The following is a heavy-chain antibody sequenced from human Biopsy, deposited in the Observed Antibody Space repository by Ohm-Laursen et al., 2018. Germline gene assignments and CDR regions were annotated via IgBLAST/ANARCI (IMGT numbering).Heavy chain of an antibody. D-gene: IGHD2-15*01. CDR3: ARDCNGDNCGVDF. V-gene: IGHV1-69*04. Sequence: ASVKVSCKVSGGTSSNFAINWVRQAPGQGLECMGRIIPLIGLTNYAQKFQGRVTITADKFTNTVYMELSSLRSDDTAVYFCARDCNGDNCGVDFWGQGTLVTVS. CDR1: GGTSSNFA. J-gene: IGHJ4*02. CDR2: IIPLIGLT.